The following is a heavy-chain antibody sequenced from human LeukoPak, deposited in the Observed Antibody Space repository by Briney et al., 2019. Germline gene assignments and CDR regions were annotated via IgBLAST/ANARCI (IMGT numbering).Heavy chain of an antibody. CDR2: ISAYNGNT. J-gene: IGHJ5*02. CDR1: GYSFTSYG. CDR3: ATVYQLLHNWFDP. Sequence: ASVKVSCKASGYSFTSYGISWVRQAPGQGLEWMGWISAYNGNTNYAQKLQGRVTMTTDTSTSTAYMELRSLRSDDTAVYYCATVYQLLHNWFDPWGQGTLVTVSS. V-gene: IGHV1-18*01. D-gene: IGHD2-2*01.